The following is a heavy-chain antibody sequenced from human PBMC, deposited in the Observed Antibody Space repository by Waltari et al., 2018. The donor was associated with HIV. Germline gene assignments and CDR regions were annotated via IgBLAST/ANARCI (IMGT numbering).Heavy chain of an antibody. CDR2: IYPGDSDT. D-gene: IGHD3-10*01. J-gene: IGHJ5*02. CDR3: ARYITMVRGGANWFDP. CDR1: GYSCTSYC. V-gene: IGHV5-51*03. Sequence: EVQLVQSGAEVTKPGESLQISCKGSGYSCTSYCFGWGRQMPGKGLEWMGIIYPGDSDTRYSPSFQGQVTISADKSISTAYLQWSSLKASDTAMYYCARYITMVRGGANWFDPWGQGTLVTVSS.